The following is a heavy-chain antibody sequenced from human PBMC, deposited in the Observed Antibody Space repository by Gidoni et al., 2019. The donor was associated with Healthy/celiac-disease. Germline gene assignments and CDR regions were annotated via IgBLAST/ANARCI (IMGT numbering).Heavy chain of an antibody. CDR1: GFTFSSYS. CDR3: ARGEDIVVVVAATRDYFDY. J-gene: IGHJ4*02. D-gene: IGHD2-15*01. CDR2: ISSSISTK. V-gene: IGHV3-48*01. Sequence: EVQLVASGGGLVQPGGSLRLSCAASGFTFSSYSMNWVRQAPGKGLEGVSDISSSISTKYYADSLKGRFTISRDNAKNSLYLQMNSLRAEDTAVYYCARGEDIVVVVAATRDYFDYWGQGTLVTVSS.